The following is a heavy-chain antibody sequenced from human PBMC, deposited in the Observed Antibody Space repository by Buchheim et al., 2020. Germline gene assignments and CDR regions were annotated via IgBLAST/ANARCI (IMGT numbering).Heavy chain of an antibody. D-gene: IGHD2-21*02. V-gene: IGHV1-2*06. CDR1: GYTFTGYY. J-gene: IGHJ6*02. CDR2: INPNSGGT. CDR3: AGGDYVVAYYYYGMDV. Sequence: QVQLVQSGAEVKKPGASVKVSCKASGYTFTGYYMHWVRQAPGQGLEWMGRINPNSGGTNYAQKLQGRVTMTRDTSISTAYMELSSLRSDDTAVYYCAGGDYVVAYYYYGMDVWGQGTT.